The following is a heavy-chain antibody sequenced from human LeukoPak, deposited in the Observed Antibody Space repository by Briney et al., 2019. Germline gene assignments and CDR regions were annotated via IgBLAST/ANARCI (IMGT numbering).Heavy chain of an antibody. D-gene: IGHD3-10*01. V-gene: IGHV3-11*06. CDR1: GFTFSDYY. CDR3: VRSTGFGELFPFDY. Sequence: GGSLRLSCAASGFTFSDYYMSWIRQAPGKGLEWLSYISTSSTYTNYADSVKGRFTISRDNAKNSLFLQMNSLRAEDTAVYYCVRSTGFGELFPFDYWGQGTQVTVSS. CDR2: ISTSSTYT. J-gene: IGHJ4*02.